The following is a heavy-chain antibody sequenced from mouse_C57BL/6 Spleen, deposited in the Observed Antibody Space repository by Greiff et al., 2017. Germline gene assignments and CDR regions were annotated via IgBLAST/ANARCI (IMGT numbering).Heavy chain of an antibody. CDR1: GYTFTDYE. CDR3: TNYYGSSYWAMDY. V-gene: IGHV1-15*01. D-gene: IGHD1-1*01. CDR2: IDPETGGT. J-gene: IGHJ4*01. Sequence: VQLQQSGAELVRPGASVTLSCKASGYTFTDYEMHWVKQTPVHGLEWIGAIDPETGGTAYNQKFKGKAILTADKSSSTAYMELRSLTSEDSAVYYCTNYYGSSYWAMDYWGQGTSVTVSS.